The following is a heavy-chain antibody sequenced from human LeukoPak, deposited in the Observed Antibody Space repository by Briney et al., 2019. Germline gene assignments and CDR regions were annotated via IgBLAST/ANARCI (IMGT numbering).Heavy chain of an antibody. Sequence: GGSLRLSCAASGFTFSSYWMSWVRQAPGKGLEWVANIKQDGSEKYYVDSVKGRFTISRDNAKNSLYLQMNSLRAEDTAVYYCARRGYYYDSSGYYGGYYYYGMDVWGQGTTVTVSS. CDR2: IKQDGSEK. CDR1: GFTFSSYW. D-gene: IGHD3-22*01. V-gene: IGHV3-7*01. J-gene: IGHJ6*02. CDR3: ARRGYYYDSSGYYGGYYYYGMDV.